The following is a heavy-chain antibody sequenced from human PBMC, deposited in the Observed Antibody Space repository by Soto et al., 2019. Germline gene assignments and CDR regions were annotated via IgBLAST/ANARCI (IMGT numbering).Heavy chain of an antibody. CDR2: ISHDGRYE. V-gene: IGHV3-30*18. CDR3: AKDFTSVINWYFDL. CDR1: GFTFSSYA. D-gene: IGHD4-17*01. Sequence: QVQLVESGGGVVQPGRSLRLSCAASGFTFSSYAMHWVRQAPGKGLEWVAVISHDGRYEYYADSVKGRFTISRDNSRNTLYLQMNSLRAEDTAAYYCAKDFTSVINWYFDLWGRGTLVTVSS. J-gene: IGHJ2*01.